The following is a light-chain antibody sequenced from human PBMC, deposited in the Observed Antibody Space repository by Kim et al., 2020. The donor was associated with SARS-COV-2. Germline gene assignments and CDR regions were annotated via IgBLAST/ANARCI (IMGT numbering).Light chain of an antibody. J-gene: IGKJ1*01. CDR3: QQYYSYPRT. CDR1: QGINSY. CDR2: AAS. Sequence: AIRMTQSPSSFSASTGDRVTITCRASQGINSYLAWYQQKPGKAPKLLIYAASTLQSGVPSRFSGSGSGTDFTLTISCLQSEDFATYYCQQYYSYPRTFGQGTKVDIK. V-gene: IGKV1-8*01.